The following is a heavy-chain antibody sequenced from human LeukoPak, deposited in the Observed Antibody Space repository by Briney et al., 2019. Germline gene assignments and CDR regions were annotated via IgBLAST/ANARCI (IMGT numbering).Heavy chain of an antibody. CDR3: ARDSTVSYYGMDV. J-gene: IGHJ6*02. V-gene: IGHV4-59*01. CDR2: IYYGGST. CDR1: GGSISSYY. Sequence: PSETLSLTCTVSGGSISSYYWSWIRQPPGKGLEWIGYIYYGGSTNYNPSLKSRVTISVDTSKNQFSLKLSSVTAADTAVYYCARDSTVSYYGMDVWGQGTTVTVSS. D-gene: IGHD4-17*01.